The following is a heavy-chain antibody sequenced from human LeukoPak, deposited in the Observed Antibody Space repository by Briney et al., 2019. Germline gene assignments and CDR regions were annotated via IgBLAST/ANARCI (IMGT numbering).Heavy chain of an antibody. CDR2: INFNGGDT. CDR1: GFTFADYG. Sequence: GGSLSFSGAASGFTFADYGWAWVGQRPGRGLGGSVGINFNGGDTGYADSVRGRFIISRDNARNSLYLQMNSLRADDTALYYCARGGRDIVATMRFWGQGTLVTVSS. D-gene: IGHD5-12*01. J-gene: IGHJ4*02. V-gene: IGHV3-20*04. CDR3: ARGGRDIVATMRF.